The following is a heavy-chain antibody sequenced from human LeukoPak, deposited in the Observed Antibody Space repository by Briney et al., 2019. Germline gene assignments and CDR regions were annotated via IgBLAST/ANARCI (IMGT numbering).Heavy chain of an antibody. CDR2: IYTSGST. CDR3: AREDIAAALPYYYYYMDV. Sequence: SQTLSLTCTVSGGSISSGSYYWSWIRQPAGKGLEWIGRIYTSGSTNYNPSLKSRVTMSVDTSKNQFSLKLSSVTAADTAVYYCAREDIAAALPYYYYYMDVWGKGTTVTVSS. D-gene: IGHD6-13*01. CDR1: GGSISSGSYY. V-gene: IGHV4-61*02. J-gene: IGHJ6*03.